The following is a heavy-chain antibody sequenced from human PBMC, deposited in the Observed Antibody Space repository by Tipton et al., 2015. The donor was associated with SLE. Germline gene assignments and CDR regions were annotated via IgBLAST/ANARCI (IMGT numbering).Heavy chain of an antibody. Sequence: SLRLSCAASGFTFSSYSMNWVRQAPGKGLEWVSYISSSSSFSNYADSVKGRFTISRDNAKNSLYLQMNSLRAEDTSVYYCARDAPYYDFWSGQNYYYMDVWGKGTTVTVSS. CDR1: GFTFSSYS. CDR3: ARDAPYYDFWSGQNYYYMDV. J-gene: IGHJ6*03. CDR2: ISSSSSFS. D-gene: IGHD3-3*01. V-gene: IGHV3-21*05.